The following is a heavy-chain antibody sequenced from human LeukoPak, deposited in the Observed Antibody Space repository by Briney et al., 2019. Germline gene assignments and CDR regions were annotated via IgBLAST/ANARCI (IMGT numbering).Heavy chain of an antibody. CDR2: IYYSGST. CDR3: AVYSYGSPLVFD. CDR1: GGSISSSSYY. D-gene: IGHD5-18*01. V-gene: IGHV4-39*07. J-gene: IGHJ4*02. Sequence: SETLSLTCTVSGGSISSSSYYWGWIRQPPGKGLEWIGSIYYSGSTYYNPSLKSRVTISVDTSKNQFSLKLSSVTAADTAVYYCAVYSYGSPLVFDWGQGTLVTVSS.